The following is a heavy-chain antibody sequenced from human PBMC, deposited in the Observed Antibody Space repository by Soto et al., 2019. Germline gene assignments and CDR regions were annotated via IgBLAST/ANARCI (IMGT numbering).Heavy chain of an antibody. CDR1: GFTFSSYA. CDR3: ALRGSGSYFRY. CDR2: ISGSGDST. V-gene: IGHV3-23*01. J-gene: IGHJ4*02. D-gene: IGHD1-26*01. Sequence: EVQLLESGGGLVQPGGSLRLSCAASGFTFSSYAMNWVRQAPGKGLEWVSVISGSGDSTYYTDSVKGRFTISRDNSKTTLYLQMTSLRAEDTAVYYCALRGSGSYFRYGGQGTLVTVSS.